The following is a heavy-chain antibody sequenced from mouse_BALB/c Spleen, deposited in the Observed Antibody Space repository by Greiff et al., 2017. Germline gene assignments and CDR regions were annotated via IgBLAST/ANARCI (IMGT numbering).Heavy chain of an antibody. D-gene: IGHD1-1*01. CDR3: ARDSYYGSSYLDY. CDR1: GFTFSSYG. V-gene: IGHV5-6-3*01. CDR2: INSNGGST. Sequence: EVQGVESGGGLVQPGGSLKLSCAASGFTFSSYGMSWVRQTPDKRLELVATINSNGGSTYYPDSVKGRFTISRDNAKNTLYLQMSSLKSEDTAMYYCARDSYYGSSYLDYWGQGTTLTVSS. J-gene: IGHJ2*01.